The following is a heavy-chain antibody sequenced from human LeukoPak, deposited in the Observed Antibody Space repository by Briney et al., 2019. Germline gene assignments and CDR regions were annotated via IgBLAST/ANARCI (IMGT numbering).Heavy chain of an antibody. CDR3: ARESLQQPIDY. V-gene: IGHV4-31*03. Sequence: SETLSLTCTVSGGSISSGGYYWSWIRQHPEKGLEWIGYIYYSGSTYYNPSLKSRVTISVDTSKNQFSLKLSSVTAADTAVYYCARESLQQPIDYWGQGTLVTVSS. CDR1: GGSISSGGYY. J-gene: IGHJ4*02. D-gene: IGHD6-13*01. CDR2: IYYSGST.